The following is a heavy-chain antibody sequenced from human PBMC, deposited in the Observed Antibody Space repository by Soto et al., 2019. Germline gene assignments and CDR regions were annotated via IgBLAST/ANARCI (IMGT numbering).Heavy chain of an antibody. D-gene: IGHD1-1*01. V-gene: IGHV4-39*01. CDR3: ARGLEPRNHYYYYYMDV. Sequence: QLQLQESGPGLVKPSETLSLTCTVSGGSISSSSYYWGWIRQPPGKGLEWIGTIYYSGSTYYNPSLKSRVTTSVDTSKNQFSLKLSSVTAADTAVYYYARGLEPRNHYYYYYMDVWGKGTTVTVSS. CDR2: IYYSGST. CDR1: GGSISSSSYY. J-gene: IGHJ6*03.